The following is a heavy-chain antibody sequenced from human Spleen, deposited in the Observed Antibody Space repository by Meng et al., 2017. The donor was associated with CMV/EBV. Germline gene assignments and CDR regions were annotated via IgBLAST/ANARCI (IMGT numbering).Heavy chain of an antibody. J-gene: IGHJ6*02. CDR2: IKQDGSDK. D-gene: IGHD2-21*02. Sequence: GESLKISCAASGFTFSDYYMNWVRQAPGKGLEWVANIKQDGSDKYYVDSVKGRFTISRDNAKNSLYLQMDSLRAEDTAVYYCAKAGDSSPRYYYYGMDVWGQGTTVTVSS. CDR3: AKAGDSSPRYYYYGMDV. V-gene: IGHV3-7*01. CDR1: GFTFSDYY.